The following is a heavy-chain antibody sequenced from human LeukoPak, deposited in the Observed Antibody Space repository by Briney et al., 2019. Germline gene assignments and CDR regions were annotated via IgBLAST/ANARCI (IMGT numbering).Heavy chain of an antibody. J-gene: IGHJ3*01. CDR2: THYTGRS. CDR3: SGSLSGWDAFDF. CDR1: GTSVHSFY. V-gene: IGHV4-59*02. D-gene: IGHD6-25*01. Sequence: PSETLSLTCPVPGTSVHSFYWSWIRQSPGKGLEWIGYTHYTGRSKYNPSLKSRVTMSVDTSKNEFSLKLTSVTPADTAVYFCSGSLSGWDAFDFWVPGTMLTVSS.